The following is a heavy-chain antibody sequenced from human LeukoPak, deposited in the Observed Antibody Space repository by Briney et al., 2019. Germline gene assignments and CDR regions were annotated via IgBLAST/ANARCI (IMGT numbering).Heavy chain of an antibody. CDR3: ATGGYSGLFLFNY. D-gene: IGHD1-26*01. Sequence: GGSLRLSCAASGFNFGNYAMSWVRQAPGKGLEWASGVSDGGGSTHYADSVKGRFTISRDTSKNTLYLQMNSLRVEDTAIYFCATGGYSGLFLFNYWGQGTLVAVSS. V-gene: IGHV3-23*01. CDR2: VSDGGGST. CDR1: GFNFGNYA. J-gene: IGHJ4*02.